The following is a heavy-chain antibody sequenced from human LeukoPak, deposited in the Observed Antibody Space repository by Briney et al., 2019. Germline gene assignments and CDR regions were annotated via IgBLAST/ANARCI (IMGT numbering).Heavy chain of an antibody. D-gene: IGHD4-17*01. CDR2: IYYSGST. CDR3: ASYNGDYLDWFDP. V-gene: IGHV4-39*01. Sequence: SETLSLTCTVSGGSISSSSYYWGWIRQPPGKGLAWIGSIYYSGSTYYNPSLKSRVTISVDTSKNQFSLKLSSVTAADTAVYYCASYNGDYLDWFDPWGQGTLVTVSS. CDR1: GGSISSSSYY. J-gene: IGHJ5*02.